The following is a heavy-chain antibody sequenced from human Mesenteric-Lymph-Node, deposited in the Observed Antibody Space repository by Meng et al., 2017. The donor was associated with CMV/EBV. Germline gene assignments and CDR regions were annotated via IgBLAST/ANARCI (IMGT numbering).Heavy chain of an antibody. J-gene: IGHJ6*02. CDR1: GFTFEDYT. D-gene: IGHD1-26*01. CDR2: ISWDGGHT. V-gene: IGHV3-43*01. Sequence: GESLKISCAASGFTFEDYTMYWVRQVPGKGLEWVSLISWDGGHTYYAESVKGRFTISRDNSKNSLSLQMNSLTTEDSALYYCARDRVAVTGNYYYYIMDVWGQGTTVTVSS. CDR3: ARDRVAVTGNYYYYIMDV.